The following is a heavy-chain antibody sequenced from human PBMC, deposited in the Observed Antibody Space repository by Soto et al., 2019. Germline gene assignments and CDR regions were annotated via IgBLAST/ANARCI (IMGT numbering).Heavy chain of an antibody. Sequence: ASVKVSCKASGYTFTSYAIHWVRQAPGQRLEWMGWINAGNGNTKSSERFQGRVTISRVTSASTAYLELSSLRSEDTAVYYCAMEYCSSTSCYRDYWGQGTLVTVSS. CDR1: GYTFTSYA. J-gene: IGHJ4*02. CDR2: INAGNGNT. D-gene: IGHD2-2*02. CDR3: AMEYCSSTSCYRDY. V-gene: IGHV1-3*01.